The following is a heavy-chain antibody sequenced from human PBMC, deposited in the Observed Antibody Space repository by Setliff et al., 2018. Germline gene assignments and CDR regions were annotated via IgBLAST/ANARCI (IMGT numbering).Heavy chain of an antibody. CDR2: INPSGGST. CDR3: ARDFPPLYSSSFSDAFDI. J-gene: IGHJ3*02. D-gene: IGHD6-6*01. CDR1: GYSFTNYY. V-gene: IGHV1-46*01. Sequence: ASVKVSCKASGYSFTNYYIHWVRQAPGQGLEWVGIINPSGGSTSYAQKFQGRVTMTRDTSTSTAYMELRSLRSDDTAVYYCARDFPPLYSSSFSDAFDIWGQGTMVTVSS.